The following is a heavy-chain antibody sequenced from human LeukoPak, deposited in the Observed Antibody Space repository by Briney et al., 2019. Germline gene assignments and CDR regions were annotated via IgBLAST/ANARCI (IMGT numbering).Heavy chain of an antibody. Sequence: PGGSLRLSCAASGFTFSSYWMSWVRQAPGKGLEGVANIKKDGSEKYYVDSVKGRFTISRDNAKKSLYLQMNSLRAEDTAVYYCARVLRYCSGGNCYSGGLGYMDVWGKGTTVTISS. D-gene: IGHD2-15*01. CDR1: GFTFSSYW. CDR3: ARVLRYCSGGNCYSGGLGYMDV. J-gene: IGHJ6*03. V-gene: IGHV3-7*03. CDR2: IKKDGSEK.